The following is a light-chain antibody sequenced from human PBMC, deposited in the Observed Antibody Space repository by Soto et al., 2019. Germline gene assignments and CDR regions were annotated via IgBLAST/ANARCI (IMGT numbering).Light chain of an antibody. CDR3: QSFDSSLSGAV. Sequence: QSVLTQPPSVSGAPGQRVTISCTGSGSNIGAGYDVHWYQQLPGTAPKLLIYGNNNRPSGVPDRFSGSKSGTSASLAIAGLQGEDEADYHCQSFDSSLSGAVFGGGTKLTVL. CDR2: GNN. CDR1: GSNIGAGYD. J-gene: IGLJ2*01. V-gene: IGLV1-40*01.